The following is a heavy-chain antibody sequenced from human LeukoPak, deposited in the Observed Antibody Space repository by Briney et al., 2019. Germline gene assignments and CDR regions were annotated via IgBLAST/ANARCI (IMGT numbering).Heavy chain of an antibody. J-gene: IGHJ4*02. D-gene: IGHD3-22*01. CDR1: GGSISIGGYY. CDR3: AREAYYYDSSGYYYGGHFDY. V-gene: IGHV4-31*03. CDR2: IYYSGST. Sequence: SETLSLTCTVSGGSISIGGYYWSWIRQHPGKGLEWIGYIYYSGSTYYNPSLKSRVTISVDTSKNQFSLKLSSVTAADTAVYYCAREAYYYDSSGYYYGGHFDYWGQGTLVTVSS.